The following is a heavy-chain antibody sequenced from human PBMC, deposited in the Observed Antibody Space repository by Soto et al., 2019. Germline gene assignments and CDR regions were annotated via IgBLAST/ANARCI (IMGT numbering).Heavy chain of an antibody. Sequence: QVQLVQSGAEVKKPGSSVKVSCTPSGGTFSSYAISWVRQAPGQGLEWMGGSIRTFGTANYAQKFQGRVTITADKSTSTAYMELSSLRSEDTTVYCCARGNINWSYPRYWGQGTLVTVSS. CDR3: ARGNINWSYPRY. D-gene: IGHD1-7*01. CDR1: GGTFSSYA. V-gene: IGHV1-69*06. J-gene: IGHJ4*02. CDR2: SIRTFGTA.